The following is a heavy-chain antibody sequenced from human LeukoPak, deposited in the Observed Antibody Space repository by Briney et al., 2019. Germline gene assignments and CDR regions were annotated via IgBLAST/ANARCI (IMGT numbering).Heavy chain of an antibody. D-gene: IGHD6-13*01. CDR1: GGSISSYY. V-gene: IGHV4-34*01. J-gene: IGHJ6*02. CDR2: INHSGST. Sequence: SETLSLTCTVSGGSISSYYWSWIRQPPVKGLEWIGEINHSGSTNYNPSLKSRVTISVDTSKNQFSLKLSSVTAADTAVYYCARGVAAAGTLYYYYYGMDVWGQGTTVTVSS. CDR3: ARGVAAAGTLYYYYYGMDV.